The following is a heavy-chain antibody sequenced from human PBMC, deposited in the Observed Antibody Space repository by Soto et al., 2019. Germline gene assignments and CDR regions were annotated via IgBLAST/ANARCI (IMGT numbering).Heavy chain of an antibody. V-gene: IGHV4-34*01. CDR3: GRGRRITFFGVVTPGFDY. J-gene: IGHJ4*02. CDR2: INHSGST. D-gene: IGHD3-3*01. Sequence: SETLSLTCAVYGGSFSGYYWSWIRQPPGKGLEWIGEINHSGSTNYNPSLKSRVTISVDTSKNQFSLKLSSVTAADTAVYYCGRGRRITFFGVVTPGFDYGGQGHLVTGSS. CDR1: GGSFSGYY.